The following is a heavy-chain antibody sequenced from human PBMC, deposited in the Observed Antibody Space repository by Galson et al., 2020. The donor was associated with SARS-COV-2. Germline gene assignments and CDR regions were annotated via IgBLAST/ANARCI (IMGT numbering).Heavy chain of an antibody. CDR1: GFTFNSHA. Sequence: GGPLRLSCAASGFTFNSHAMHWVRQAPGKGLEWVPQIYFDGIEKYYGDSVKARFTISRDSSKNTVYLQMNNLRADDTAVYYCARDGQSSSGWAFDYWGQGTLLTGSS. V-gene: IGHV3-33*01. CDR3: ARDGQSSSGWAFDY. J-gene: IGHJ4*02. D-gene: IGHD6-19*01. CDR2: IYFDGIEK.